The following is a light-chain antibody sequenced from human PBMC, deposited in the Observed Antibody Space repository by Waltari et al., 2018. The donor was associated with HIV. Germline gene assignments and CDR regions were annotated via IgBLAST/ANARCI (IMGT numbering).Light chain of an antibody. J-gene: IGKJ1*01. CDR2: DAS. Sequence: EIVMMLSPATLFVSLFLKATFSFKASYSVAGNLAWYQQKPGQAPRLLIHDASTRAAGIPARFSGSGSGTEFSLSISSLQSEDSAIYYCQQYNHWPRTFGQGTKVEIK. CDR1: YSVAGN. CDR3: QQYNHWPRT. V-gene: IGKV3-15*01.